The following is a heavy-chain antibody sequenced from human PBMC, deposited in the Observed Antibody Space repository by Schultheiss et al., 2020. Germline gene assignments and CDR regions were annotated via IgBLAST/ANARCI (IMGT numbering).Heavy chain of an antibody. CDR1: GFTFTSSA. J-gene: IGHJ6*03. D-gene: IGHD6-13*01. CDR2: IVVGSGNT. V-gene: IGHV1-58*01. Sequence: SVKVSCKASGFTFTSSAVQWVRQARGQRLEWIGWIVVGSGNTNYAQKFQERVTITRDMSTSTAYMELSSLRSEDTAVYYCAAVGRQQLESYYYYYMDVWGKGTTVTVS. CDR3: AAVGRQQLESYYYYYMDV.